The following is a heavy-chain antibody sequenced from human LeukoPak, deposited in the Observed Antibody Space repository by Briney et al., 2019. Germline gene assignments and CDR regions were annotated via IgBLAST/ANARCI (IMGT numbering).Heavy chain of an antibody. Sequence: GGSLRLSCAASGFTFSSYGMHWVRQAPGKGLEWVAFIRYDGSNKYYADSVKGRFTISRDNSKNTLYLQMNSLRAEDTAVYYCARDMGGIVGFYYFYMDVWGKGTTVTVSS. CDR2: IRYDGSNK. CDR3: ARDMGGIVGFYYFYMDV. J-gene: IGHJ6*03. D-gene: IGHD3-16*02. V-gene: IGHV3-30*02. CDR1: GFTFSSYG.